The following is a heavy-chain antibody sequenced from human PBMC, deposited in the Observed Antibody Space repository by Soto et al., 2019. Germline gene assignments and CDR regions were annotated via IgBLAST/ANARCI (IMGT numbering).Heavy chain of an antibody. J-gene: IGHJ4*02. Sequence: QVQLVESGGGVVLPGRSLRLSCAASGFTFKHYAMHWVRQAPGKVLEWVAGISFDGSTAYHADSLKGRFTCSRDNSKNTVSLQMNSLRTEDTAVYYCARDRDSYAGLTAFYSPAFDYWGQGALVTVST. CDR1: GFTFKHYA. D-gene: IGHD3-9*01. CDR2: ISFDGSTA. CDR3: ARDRDSYAGLTAFYSPAFDY. V-gene: IGHV3-30-3*01.